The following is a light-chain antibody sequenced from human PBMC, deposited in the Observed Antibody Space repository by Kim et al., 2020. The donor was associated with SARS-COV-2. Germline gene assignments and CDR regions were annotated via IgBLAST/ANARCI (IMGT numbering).Light chain of an antibody. CDR3: AAWDDSLNGQV. CDR1: SSNIGTNT. Sequence: QSALTQPPSASGTPGQRVTISCSGSSSNIGTNTVDWYQHLPGTAPRLLIYTNNHRPSGVPDRFSGSKSGTSASLAINGLQSEDEGDYYCAAWDDSLNGQVFGGGTKVTVL. J-gene: IGLJ3*02. V-gene: IGLV1-44*01. CDR2: TNN.